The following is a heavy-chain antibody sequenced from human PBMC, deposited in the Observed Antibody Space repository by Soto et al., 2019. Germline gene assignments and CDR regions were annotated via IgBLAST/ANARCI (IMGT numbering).Heavy chain of an antibody. CDR2: IYPGDSNT. Sequence: PGESLKISCKGSGYSVTSYWIGWVRQMPGKGLEWMGIIYPGDSNTRYSPSFQGQVTTSADKSISPAYLQWSSLKASDTAMYYCARHAMKDYYYGMDVWGQGTTVTVSS. CDR1: GYSVTSYW. V-gene: IGHV5-51*01. J-gene: IGHJ6*02. CDR3: ARHAMKDYYYGMDV.